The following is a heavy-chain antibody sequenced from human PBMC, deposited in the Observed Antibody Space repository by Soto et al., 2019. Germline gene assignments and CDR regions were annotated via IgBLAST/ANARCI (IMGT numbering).Heavy chain of an antibody. CDR3: VKGNPTMVRGVNGDY. Sequence: GGSLRLSCSASGFTFSSYAMHWVRQAPGKGLEYVSAISSNGGSTYYADSVKGRFTISRDNSKNTLYLQMSSLRAEDTAAYYCVKGNPTMVRGVNGDYWGQGTLVTVSS. CDR2: ISSNGGST. D-gene: IGHD3-10*01. J-gene: IGHJ4*02. V-gene: IGHV3-64D*08. CDR1: GFTFSSYA.